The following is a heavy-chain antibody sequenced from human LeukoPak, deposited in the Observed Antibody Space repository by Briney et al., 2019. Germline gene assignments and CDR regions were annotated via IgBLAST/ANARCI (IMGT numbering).Heavy chain of an antibody. J-gene: IGHJ4*02. CDR1: GYTFTGCY. CDR3: ARGPHIVLMVYAIYFDY. Sequence: ASVKVSCKASGYTFTGCYMHWVRQAPGQGLEWMGWTNPNSGGANYAQKFQGRVTMTRDTSISTAYMELSRLRSDDTAVYYCARGPHIVLMVYAIYFDYWGQGTLVTVSS. V-gene: IGHV1-2*02. D-gene: IGHD2-8*01. CDR2: TNPNSGGA.